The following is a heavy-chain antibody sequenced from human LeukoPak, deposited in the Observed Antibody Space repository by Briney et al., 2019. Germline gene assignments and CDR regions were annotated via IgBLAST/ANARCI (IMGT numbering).Heavy chain of an antibody. V-gene: IGHV1-69*13. CDR3: ARRRSIQLWASFDY. CDR2: IIPIFGTA. CDR1: GYTFTGYY. D-gene: IGHD5-18*01. J-gene: IGHJ4*02. Sequence: SVKVSCKASGYTFTGYYMHWVRQAPGQGLGWMGGIIPIFGTANYAQKFQGRVTITADESTSTAYMELSSLRSEDTAVYYCARRRSIQLWASFDYWGQGTLVTVSS.